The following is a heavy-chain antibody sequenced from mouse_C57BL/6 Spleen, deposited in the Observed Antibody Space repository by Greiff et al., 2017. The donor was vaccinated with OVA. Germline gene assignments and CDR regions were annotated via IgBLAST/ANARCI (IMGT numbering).Heavy chain of an antibody. J-gene: IGHJ1*03. CDR1: GYTFTSYW. CDR2: IYPGSGST. V-gene: IGHV1-55*01. CDR3: TRWAGLYYCGSSWYFDV. D-gene: IGHD1-1*01. Sequence: QVQLQQPGAELVKPGASVKMSCKASGYTFTSYWITWVKQRPGQGLEWIGDIYPGSGSTNYNEKFKSKATLTVDTSSSTAYMQLSSLTSEDSAVYYCTRWAGLYYCGSSWYFDVWGTGTTVTVSS.